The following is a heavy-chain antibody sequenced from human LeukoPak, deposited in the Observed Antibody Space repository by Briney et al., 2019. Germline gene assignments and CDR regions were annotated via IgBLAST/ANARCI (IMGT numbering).Heavy chain of an antibody. CDR2: INHSGST. D-gene: IGHD5-18*01. Sequence: SETLSLTCAVYGGSFSGYYWSWIRQPPGKGLEWIGEINHSGSTNYNPSLKSRVTISVDTSKNQFSLKLSSVTAADTAVYYCARGRDTAMVRRYYYMDVWGKGTTVTVSS. CDR3: ARGRDTAMVRRYYYMDV. V-gene: IGHV4-34*01. CDR1: GGSFSGYY. J-gene: IGHJ6*03.